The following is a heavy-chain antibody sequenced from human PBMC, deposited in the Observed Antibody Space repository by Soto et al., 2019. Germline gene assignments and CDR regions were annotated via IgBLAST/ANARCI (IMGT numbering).Heavy chain of an antibody. CDR1: GGTFSSYA. CDR3: ARGRITMVRGARIYYYGMDV. J-gene: IGHJ6*02. V-gene: IGHV1-69*13. Sequence: ASVKVSCKASGGTFSSYAISWVRQAPGQGLEWMGGIIPIFGTANYAQKFQGRVTITADESTSTAYMELSSLRSEDTAVYYCARGRITMVRGARIYYYGMDVWGQGTTVTVSS. CDR2: IIPIFGTA. D-gene: IGHD3-10*01.